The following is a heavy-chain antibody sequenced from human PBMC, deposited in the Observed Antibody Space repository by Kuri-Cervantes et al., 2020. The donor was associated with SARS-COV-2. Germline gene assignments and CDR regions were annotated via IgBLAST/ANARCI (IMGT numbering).Heavy chain of an antibody. CDR1: GGSISSYY. CDR2: IYYSGST. CDR3: ARRTLDTAMVRGVSAPNDAFDI. J-gene: IGHJ3*02. Sequence: GSLRLSCTVSGGSISSYYWSWIRQPPGKGLEWIGYIYYSGSTNYNPSLKSRVTISVDTPKNQFSLKLSSVTAADTAVYYCARRTLDTAMVRGVSAPNDAFDIWGQGTMVTVSS. D-gene: IGHD5-18*01. V-gene: IGHV4-59*08.